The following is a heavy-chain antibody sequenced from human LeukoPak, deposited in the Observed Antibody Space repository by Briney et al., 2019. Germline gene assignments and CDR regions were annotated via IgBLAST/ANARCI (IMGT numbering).Heavy chain of an antibody. CDR3: AKGIYDMDV. V-gene: IGHV3-23*01. CDR1: GFAFNFYA. J-gene: IGHJ6*02. Sequence: GGSLRLSCAASGFAFNFYAMSWVRQAPGKGLGWVSTISGSSRSTYYADSVKGRFAISRDNSKNTLYLQMNSLRAEDTAVYFCAKGIYDMDVWGQGTTVTVSS. CDR2: ISGSSRST.